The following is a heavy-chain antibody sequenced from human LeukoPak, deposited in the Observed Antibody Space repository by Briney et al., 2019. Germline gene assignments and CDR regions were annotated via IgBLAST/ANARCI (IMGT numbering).Heavy chain of an antibody. CDR2: TYYSGST. V-gene: IGHV4-59*01. J-gene: IGHJ4*02. D-gene: IGHD3-22*01. CDR3: ARANCYDSSGLIDY. CDR1: GGSISSYY. Sequence: PSETLSLTCTVSGGSISSYYWSWIRQPPGKGLEWIGYTYYSGSTNYNPSLKSRVTISVDTSKKQFSLRLTSVTAADTAVYYCARANCYDSSGLIDYWGQGTLVTVSS.